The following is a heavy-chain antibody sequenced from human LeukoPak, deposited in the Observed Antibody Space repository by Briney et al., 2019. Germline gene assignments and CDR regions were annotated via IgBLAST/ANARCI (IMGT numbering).Heavy chain of an antibody. Sequence: GGALRLISEGCGLNIIDYWMGGVRQAPGKELVWGSYISNSGSTIYYADSSKGRFTISMDNAKNSLYFQMNSLRAADPAAYYYPRVINGSFDYWGQGTLVTVSS. CDR2: ISNSGSTI. J-gene: IGHJ4*02. CDR3: PRVINGSFDY. CDR1: GLNIIDYW. V-gene: IGHV3-11*01. D-gene: IGHD3-10*01.